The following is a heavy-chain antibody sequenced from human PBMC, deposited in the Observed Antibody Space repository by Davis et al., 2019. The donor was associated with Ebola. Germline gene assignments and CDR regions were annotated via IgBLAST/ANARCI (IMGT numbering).Heavy chain of an antibody. D-gene: IGHD2-2*01. CDR2: INHSGST. Sequence: SETLSLTCAVYGGFFSGYYWSWIRQPPGKGLEWIGEINHSGSTNYNPSLKSRVTISVDTSKNQFSLKLSSVTATDTAVYYCARVPAAMGGYYYYYGMDVWGQGTTVTVSS. CDR3: ARVPAAMGGYYYYYGMDV. CDR1: GGFFSGYY. V-gene: IGHV4-34*01. J-gene: IGHJ6*02.